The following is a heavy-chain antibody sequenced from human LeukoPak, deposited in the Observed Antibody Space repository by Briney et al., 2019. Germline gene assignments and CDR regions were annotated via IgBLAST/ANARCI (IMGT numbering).Heavy chain of an antibody. V-gene: IGHV4-4*02. D-gene: IGHD3-10*01. CDR1: GGSISSSNR. CDR3: AREGVLLWFGELFRTAFDI. J-gene: IGHJ3*02. CDR2: IYHSGST. Sequence: SGTLSLTCAVSGGSISSSNRWSWVRQPPGKGLEWIGEIYHSGSTNYNPSLKSRVTISVDKSKNQFSLKLSSVTAADTAVYYCAREGVLLWFGELFRTAFDIWGQGTMVTVSS.